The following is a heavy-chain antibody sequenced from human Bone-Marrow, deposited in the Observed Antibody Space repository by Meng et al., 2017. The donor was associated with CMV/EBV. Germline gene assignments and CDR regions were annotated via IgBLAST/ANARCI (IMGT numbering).Heavy chain of an antibody. V-gene: IGHV4-59*12. CDR1: GGSISSYY. J-gene: IGHJ4*02. D-gene: IGHD4-23*01. CDR2: IYYSGST. CDR3: AKTHDYGGNSVLDY. Sequence: SETLSLTCTVSGGSISSYYWSWIRQPPGKGLEWIGYIYYSGSTNYNPSLKSRVTISVDTSKNQFSLKLSSVTAADTAVYYCAKTHDYGGNSVLDYWGQGTRVTGSS.